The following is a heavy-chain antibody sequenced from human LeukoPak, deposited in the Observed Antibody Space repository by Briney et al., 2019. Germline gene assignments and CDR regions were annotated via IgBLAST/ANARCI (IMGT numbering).Heavy chain of an antibody. CDR3: TRTYSSGWLNYFDY. CDR1: GFTFSGSA. CDR2: IRSKANSYAT. V-gene: IGHV3-73*01. D-gene: IGHD6-19*01. J-gene: IGHJ4*02. Sequence: AGGSLRLSCAASGFTFSGSAMHWVRQASGKGLEWVGRIRSKANSYATAYAASVKGRFTISRDDSKNTAYLQMNSLKTEDTAVYYCTRTYSSGWLNYFDYWGQGTLVIVSS.